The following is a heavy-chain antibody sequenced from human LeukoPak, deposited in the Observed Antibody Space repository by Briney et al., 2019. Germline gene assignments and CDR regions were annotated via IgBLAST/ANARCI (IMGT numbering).Heavy chain of an antibody. CDR1: GYTFTSYY. Sequence: ASVKVSCKASGYTFTSYYMHWVRQAPGQGLEWMGIINPSGSSTSYAQKFQGRVTMARDTSTSTLYMELSSLRSEDTAVYYCARDLGYCSGGSCYGTGYWGQGTLVTVSS. D-gene: IGHD2-15*01. V-gene: IGHV1-46*01. J-gene: IGHJ4*02. CDR3: ARDLGYCSGGSCYGTGY. CDR2: INPSGSST.